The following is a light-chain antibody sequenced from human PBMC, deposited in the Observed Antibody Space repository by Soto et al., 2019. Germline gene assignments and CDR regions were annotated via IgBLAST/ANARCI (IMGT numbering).Light chain of an antibody. CDR1: ESLVFSDGNTY. V-gene: IGKV2-30*01. J-gene: IGKJ1*01. Sequence: DVVMTQSPLFLPVTLGQPASISCRSSESLVFSDGNTYLTWLHQRPGHSPRRLIYKVSKRGSGVPDRFSGSGSGTDFTLKISRVEAEDVGLYYCVQGTHWPRTFGQGPKVEIK. CDR3: VQGTHWPRT. CDR2: KVS.